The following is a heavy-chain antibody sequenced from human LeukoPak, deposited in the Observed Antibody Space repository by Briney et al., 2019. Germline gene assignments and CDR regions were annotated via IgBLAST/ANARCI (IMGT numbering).Heavy chain of an antibody. J-gene: IGHJ4*02. CDR2: IWYDGSNK. V-gene: IGHV3-33*01. CDR3: ARDYHSGSFDY. D-gene: IGHD1-26*01. Sequence: GGSLRLSCAASGFTFSSYGMRWVRQAPGKGLEWVAVIWYDGSNKYYADSVKGRFTISRDNSKNTLYLQMNSLRAEDTAVYYCARDYHSGSFDYWGQGTLVTVSS. CDR1: GFTFSSYG.